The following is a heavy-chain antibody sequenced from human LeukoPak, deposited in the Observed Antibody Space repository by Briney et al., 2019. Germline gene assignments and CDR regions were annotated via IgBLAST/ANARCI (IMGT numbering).Heavy chain of an antibody. CDR2: INPSGGST. J-gene: IGHJ4*02. D-gene: IGHD3-10*01. CDR1: GYTFTSYY. V-gene: IGHV1-46*01. Sequence: AASVKVSCTASGYTFTSYYMHWVRQAPGQGLEWMGIINPSGGSTSYAQKFQGRVTMTRDMSTSTVYMELSSLRSEDTAVYYCARDLLGGSGSEWGQGTLVTVSS. CDR3: ARDLLGGSGSE.